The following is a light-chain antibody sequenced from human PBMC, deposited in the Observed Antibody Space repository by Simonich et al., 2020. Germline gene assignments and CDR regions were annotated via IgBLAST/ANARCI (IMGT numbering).Light chain of an antibody. CDR2: GAS. CDR1: QSVSSN. CDR3: QQYNNWPPLT. Sequence: EIVMTQSPATLSVSPGERATLSCRASQSVSSNLAWYQHKPGQDPRLLIYGASTRAAGIPARFSGSGSGTEFTLTISSMQSEDFAVYYCQQYNNWPPLTFGGGTKVEIK. J-gene: IGKJ4*01. V-gene: IGKV3-15*01.